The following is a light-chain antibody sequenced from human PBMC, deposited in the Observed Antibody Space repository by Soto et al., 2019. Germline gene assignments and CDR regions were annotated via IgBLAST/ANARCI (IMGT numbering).Light chain of an antibody. V-gene: IGLV2-14*01. CDR2: EVS. J-gene: IGLJ3*02. Sequence: QSALTQPASVSGSPGQSITISCTGTSSDVGAYNYVSWYQQHPDKAPKLMIYEVSNRPSGLSNRFSGSKSGNTASLTISGRQAEDEDDYYCTSYTSSSSWVFGGGTKLTVL. CDR1: SSDVGAYNY. CDR3: TSYTSSSSWV.